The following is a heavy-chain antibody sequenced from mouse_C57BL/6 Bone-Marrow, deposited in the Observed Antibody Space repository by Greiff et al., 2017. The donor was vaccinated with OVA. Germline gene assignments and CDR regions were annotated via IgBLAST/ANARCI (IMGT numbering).Heavy chain of an antibody. CDR1: GFNIKDYY. Sequence: VQLQQSGAELVRPGASVKLSCTASGFNIKDYYMHWVKQRPEQGLEWIGRIDPEDGDTEYAPKFQGKATMTADTSSNTAYLQLSSLTSVDTAVYYCTFYYYGSYFDYWGQGTTLTVSS. V-gene: IGHV14-1*01. D-gene: IGHD1-1*01. CDR2: IDPEDGDT. J-gene: IGHJ2*01. CDR3: TFYYYGSYFDY.